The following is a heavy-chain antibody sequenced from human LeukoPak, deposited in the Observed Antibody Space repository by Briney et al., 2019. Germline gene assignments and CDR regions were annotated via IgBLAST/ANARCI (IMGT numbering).Heavy chain of an antibody. Sequence: GGSLRLSCAASGFTFSSYSMNWVRQAPGKGLEWVSSISSSSSYIYYADSVKGRFTISRDNAKNSLYLQMNSLRAEDTAVYYCARDRGSIAAPDYYGSGSSDYWGQGTLVTVSS. CDR1: GFTFSSYS. CDR2: ISSSSSYI. V-gene: IGHV3-21*01. J-gene: IGHJ4*02. CDR3: ARDRGSIAAPDYYGSGSSDY. D-gene: IGHD3-10*01.